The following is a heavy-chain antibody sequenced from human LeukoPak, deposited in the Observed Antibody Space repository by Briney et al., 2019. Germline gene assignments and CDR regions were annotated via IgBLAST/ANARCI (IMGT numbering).Heavy chain of an antibody. D-gene: IGHD2-2*01. V-gene: IGHV3-49*04. CDR1: GFTFGDHA. CDR2: IRSKAYGGTT. CDR3: TRGPIIGYCSSTSCYDLDY. Sequence: PGRSLRLSCTASGFTFGDHAMSWVRQAPGKGLEWVGFIRSKAYGGTTEYAASVKGRFTISRDDSKSIAYLQMNSLKTEDTAVYYCTRGPIIGYCSSTSCYDLDYWGQGTLVTVS. J-gene: IGHJ4*02.